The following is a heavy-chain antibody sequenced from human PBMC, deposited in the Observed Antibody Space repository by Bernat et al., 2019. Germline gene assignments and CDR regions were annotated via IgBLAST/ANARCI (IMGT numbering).Heavy chain of an antibody. CDR1: GGSIRSSSYY. D-gene: IGHD2-2*01. CDR2: IYYSGST. J-gene: IGHJ4*02. Sequence: QLQLQESGPGLVKPSETLSFTCTVSGGSIRSSSYYWGWIRQPPGKGLEWIGSIYYSGSTYYNPSLKSRVTISVDTSKNQFSLKLTSVTAADTAVYYCATGSPAADYWGQGTLVTVSS. V-gene: IGHV4-39*01. CDR3: ATGSPAADY.